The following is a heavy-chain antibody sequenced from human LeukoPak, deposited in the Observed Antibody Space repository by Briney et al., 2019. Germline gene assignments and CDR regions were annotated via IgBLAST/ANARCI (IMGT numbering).Heavy chain of an antibody. D-gene: IGHD3-16*02. J-gene: IGHJ3*02. Sequence: GGSLRLSCAASGFTFSNYAMTWVRQAPGKELEWVSGLSNSGETSYYTDSVTGRFTISRDNSKNTLYLQMNSLRAEDTAIYYCAKRYDYIWGKYRPDDAFDIWGQGTMVTVSS. CDR2: LSNSGETS. CDR1: GFTFSNYA. V-gene: IGHV3-23*01. CDR3: AKRYDYIWGKYRPDDAFDI.